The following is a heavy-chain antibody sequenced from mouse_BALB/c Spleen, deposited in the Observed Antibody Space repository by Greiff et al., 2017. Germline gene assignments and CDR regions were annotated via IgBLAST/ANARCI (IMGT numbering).Heavy chain of an antibody. CDR1: GFTFSDYY. CDR3: ARVYYGYDGFAY. D-gene: IGHD2-2*01. Sequence: EVKVVESGGGLVKPGGSLKLSCAASGFTFSDYYMYWVRQTPEKRLEWVATISDGGSYTYYPDSVKGRFTISRDNAKNNLYLQMSSLKSEDTAMYYCARVYYGYDGFAYWGQGTLVTVSA. J-gene: IGHJ3*01. CDR2: ISDGGSYT. V-gene: IGHV5-4*02.